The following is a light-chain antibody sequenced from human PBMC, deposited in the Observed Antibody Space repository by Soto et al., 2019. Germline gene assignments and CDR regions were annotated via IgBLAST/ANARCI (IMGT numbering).Light chain of an antibody. CDR3: SSHAGSSVV. J-gene: IGLJ1*01. Sequence: QSVLTQPRSVSGSPGQSVTISCTGTSSDVCGYNYVSWYQQHPGKAPKLMIYDVTTRPSGVPDRFSGSKSGNTASLTISGLQAEDEADYYCSSHAGSSVVFGTGTKVTV. V-gene: IGLV2-11*01. CDR1: SSDVCGYNY. CDR2: DVT.